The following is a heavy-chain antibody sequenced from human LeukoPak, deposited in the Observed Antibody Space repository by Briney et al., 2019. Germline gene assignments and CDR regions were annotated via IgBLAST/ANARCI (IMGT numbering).Heavy chain of an antibody. CDR2: IYYSGST. D-gene: IGHD6-19*01. CDR1: GGSISSYY. V-gene: IGHV4-59*01. J-gene: IGHJ4*02. Sequence: SETLSLTCTVSGGSISSYYWSWIRQPPGKGLEWIGYIYYSGSTNYNPSLKSRVTISVDTSKNQFSLKLSSVTAADTAVYYCARDRSSGWYDYWGQGTLVTVSS. CDR3: ARDRSSGWYDY.